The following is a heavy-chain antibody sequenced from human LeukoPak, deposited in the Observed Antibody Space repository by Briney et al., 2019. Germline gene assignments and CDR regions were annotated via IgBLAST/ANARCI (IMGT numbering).Heavy chain of an antibody. V-gene: IGHV1-69*06. CDR3: AKAASDFWSGSDY. Sequence: PVKVSCKASGGTFSSYAISWVRQAPGQGLEWMGGIIPIFGTANYAQKFQGRVTITADKSTSTAYMELSSLRDEDTAVYYCAKAASDFWSGSDYWGQGTLVTVSS. CDR1: GGTFSSYA. CDR2: IIPIFGTA. D-gene: IGHD3-3*01. J-gene: IGHJ4*02.